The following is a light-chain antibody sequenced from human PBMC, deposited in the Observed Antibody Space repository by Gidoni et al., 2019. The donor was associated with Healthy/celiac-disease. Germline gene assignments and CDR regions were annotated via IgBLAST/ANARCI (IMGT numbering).Light chain of an antibody. CDR1: QSISSY. V-gene: IGKV1-39*01. CDR2: AAS. CDR3: QQSYSTPSIT. Sequence: DIQMTQSPSSLSASVGDRVTITCRASQSISSYLNWYQLKPGKAPKLLIYAASSLPSGVPSRFSGSGSGTDFTLTISSLQPEDFATYYCQQSYSTPSITFGQGTRLEIK. J-gene: IGKJ5*01.